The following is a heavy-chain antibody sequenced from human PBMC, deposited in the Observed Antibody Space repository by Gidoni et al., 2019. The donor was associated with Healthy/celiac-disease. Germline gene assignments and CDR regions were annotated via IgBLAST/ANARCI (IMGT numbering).Heavy chain of an antibody. V-gene: IGHV3-21*01. J-gene: IGHJ3*02. D-gene: IGHD1-26*01. CDR2: MSSSSSYI. CDR1: GFTFSSYS. CDR3: ARDSGSRDAFDI. Sequence: EVQLVESGGGLVKPGGSLRLSCAASGFTFSSYSMNWVRQAPEKGLEWVSSMSSSSSYIYYADSVKGRFTISRDNAKNSLYLQMNSLRAEDTAVYYCARDSGSRDAFDIWGQGTMVTVSS.